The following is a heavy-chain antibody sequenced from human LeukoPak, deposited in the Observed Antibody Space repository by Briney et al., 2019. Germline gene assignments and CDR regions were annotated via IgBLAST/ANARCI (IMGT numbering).Heavy chain of an antibody. J-gene: IGHJ4*02. V-gene: IGHV1-46*01. D-gene: IGHD3-22*01. CDR2: INPSGGST. CDR1: GYTFTSYY. Sequence: ASVKVSCKASGYTFTSYYMHWVRQAPGQGLEWMGIINPSGGSTSYAQKFQGRVTMTRDTSTSTVYMELSSLRSEDTAVYYCARDHYYDSSGYYEGYSDYWGQGTLVTVSS. CDR3: ARDHYYDSSGYYEGYSDY.